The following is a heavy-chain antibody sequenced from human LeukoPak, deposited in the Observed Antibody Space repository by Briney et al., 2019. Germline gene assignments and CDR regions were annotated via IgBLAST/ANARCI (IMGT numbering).Heavy chain of an antibody. CDR3: ARHASVDGNWPRPLDY. V-gene: IGHV4-39*01. J-gene: IGHJ4*02. D-gene: IGHD6-19*01. CDR2: IYYSGST. CDR1: GGSISTSNYY. Sequence: SETLSLTCTVSGGSISTSNYYWGWIRQPPGKGLEWIGNIYYSGSTYYKPSLKTRVTISVDTSKNQFSLKLTSVTAADTAVYYCARHASVDGNWPRPLDYWGQGSLVTVSS.